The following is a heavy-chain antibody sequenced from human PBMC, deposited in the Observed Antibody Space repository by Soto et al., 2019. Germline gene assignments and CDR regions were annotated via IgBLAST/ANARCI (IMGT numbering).Heavy chain of an antibody. J-gene: IGHJ3*02. CDR1: GFTFSSYS. V-gene: IGHV3-21*01. Sequence: GGSLRLSCAASGFTFSSYSMNWVRQAPGKGLEWVSSISSSSSYIYYADSVKGRFTISRDNAKNSLYLQMNSLRAEDTAVYYCAKIHLSRRAFDIWGQGTMVTVSS. CDR3: AKIHLSRRAFDI. D-gene: IGHD3-3*02. CDR2: ISSSSSYI.